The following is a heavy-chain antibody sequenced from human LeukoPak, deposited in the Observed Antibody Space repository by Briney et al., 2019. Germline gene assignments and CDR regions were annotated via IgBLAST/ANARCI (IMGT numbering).Heavy chain of an antibody. D-gene: IGHD2/OR15-2a*01. V-gene: IGHV1-69*04. CDR3: ARALYGYYFDY. Sequence: GASVKVSCKASGGTFSSYAISWVRQAPGQGLEWMGRIIPILGIANYAQKFQGRVTITADKSTSTAYMELSSLRSEDTAVYYCARALYGYYFDYWGQGTLVTVSS. CDR1: GGTFSSYA. J-gene: IGHJ4*02. CDR2: IIPILGIA.